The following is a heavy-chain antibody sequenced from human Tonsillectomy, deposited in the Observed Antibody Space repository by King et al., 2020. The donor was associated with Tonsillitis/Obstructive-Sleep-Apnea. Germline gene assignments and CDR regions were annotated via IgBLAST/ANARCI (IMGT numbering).Heavy chain of an antibody. CDR2: IYPGDSDT. J-gene: IGHJ3*02. CDR3: ARHGSGGSWGAFDI. Sequence: QLVQSGPEVKKPGASLKISCQSSGYGFTTFWIGWVRQMPGRGLEWMGIIYPGDSDTTYSPSFQGQVTMSVDKSINTAYLQWSSLKASDTAIYYCARHGSGGSWGAFDIWGQGTVVTVSS. V-gene: IGHV5-51*01. D-gene: IGHD2-15*01. CDR1: GYGFTTFW.